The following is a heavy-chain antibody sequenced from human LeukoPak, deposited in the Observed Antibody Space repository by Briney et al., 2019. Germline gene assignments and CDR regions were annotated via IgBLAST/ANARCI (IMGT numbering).Heavy chain of an antibody. J-gene: IGHJ6*02. D-gene: IGHD2-15*01. V-gene: IGHV3-30*02. CDR3: GRDRGYCSGGTCYYYGMDV. Sequence: GGSLRLSCAASGFTFSSYGMHWVRQAPGKGLEWVAFIRYDGSNKYYADSVKGRFTVSRDNAKSSLFLQMSSLRVEDTAVYYCGRDRGYCSGGTCYYYGMDVGGQGTTVTVSS. CDR1: GFTFSSYG. CDR2: IRYDGSNK.